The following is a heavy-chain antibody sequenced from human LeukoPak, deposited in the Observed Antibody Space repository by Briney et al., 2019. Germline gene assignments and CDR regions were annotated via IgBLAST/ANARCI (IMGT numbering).Heavy chain of an antibody. CDR3: AREGCSGTSCYGVDAFDL. Sequence: GGSLRLSCAASGFTFNSYGMHWVRQAPGKGLEWVAVIWYDGRKKFYADSGKGRFTISRDKSKNTLYLQMNSLRAEDTAVYYCAREGCSGTSCYGVDAFDLWGQGTKVTVSS. V-gene: IGHV3-33*01. D-gene: IGHD2-15*01. J-gene: IGHJ3*01. CDR1: GFTFNSYG. CDR2: IWYDGRKK.